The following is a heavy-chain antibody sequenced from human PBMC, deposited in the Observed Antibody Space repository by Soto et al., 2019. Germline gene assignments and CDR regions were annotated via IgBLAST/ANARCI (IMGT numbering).Heavy chain of an antibody. CDR3: ARHVYYGSGSKYNWFDP. D-gene: IGHD3-10*01. J-gene: IGHJ5*02. Sequence: PGESLKISCKGSGYSFTSYWIGWVRQMPGKGLEWMGIIYPGDSDTRYSPSFQGQVTISADKSISTAYLQWSSLKASDTAMYCCARHVYYGSGSKYNWFDPWGQGTLVTVSS. CDR2: IYPGDSDT. V-gene: IGHV5-51*01. CDR1: GYSFTSYW.